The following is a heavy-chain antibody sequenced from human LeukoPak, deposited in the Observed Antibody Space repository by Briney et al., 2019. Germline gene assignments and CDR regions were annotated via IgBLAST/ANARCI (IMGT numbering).Heavy chain of an antibody. Sequence: PGGSLRVSCAASGFTFSSYWMSWVRQAPGKGLEWVANIKQDGSEKYYVDSVKGRFTISRDNAKNSLYLQMNSPRAEDTAVYYCARDLTGYSGSYPDYWGQGTLVTVSS. V-gene: IGHV3-7*01. CDR2: IKQDGSEK. J-gene: IGHJ4*02. CDR3: ARDLTGYSGSYPDY. CDR1: GFTFSSYW. D-gene: IGHD1-26*01.